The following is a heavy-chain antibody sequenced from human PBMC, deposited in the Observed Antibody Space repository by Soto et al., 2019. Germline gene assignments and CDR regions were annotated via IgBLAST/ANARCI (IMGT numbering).Heavy chain of an antibody. D-gene: IGHD3-3*01. Sequence: GGSLRLSCAASGFTFSSYAMHWVRQAPGKGMEWVAVISYDGSNKYYADSVKGRFTISRDNSKNTLYLQMNSLRAEDTAVYYCARDEREWYYYGMVVVGQGTTVTVSS. CDR1: GFTFSSYA. V-gene: IGHV3-30-3*01. CDR2: ISYDGSNK. J-gene: IGHJ6*02. CDR3: ARDEREWYYYGMVV.